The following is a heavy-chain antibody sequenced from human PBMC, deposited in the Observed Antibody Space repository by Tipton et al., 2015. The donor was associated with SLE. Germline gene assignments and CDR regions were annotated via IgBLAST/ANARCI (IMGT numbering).Heavy chain of an antibody. V-gene: IGHV4-34*01. CDR2: INHSGST. Sequence: TLSLTCAVYGGSFSGHYWSWIRQPPGKGLEWIGEINHSGSTNYNPSLKSRVTISVDTSKNQFSLKLTSVTAADTAVYYCARIYDYVWPRYFDLWGRGTLVTVSS. CDR1: GGSFSGHY. D-gene: IGHD3-16*01. J-gene: IGHJ2*01. CDR3: ARIYDYVWPRYFDL.